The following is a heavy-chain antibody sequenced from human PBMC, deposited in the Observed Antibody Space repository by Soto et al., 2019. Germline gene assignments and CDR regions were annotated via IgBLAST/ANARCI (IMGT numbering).Heavy chain of an antibody. CDR3: ARGVYDILTGYYTRIDY. CDR1: GYTFTSYG. D-gene: IGHD3-9*01. Sequence: ASVKVSCKASGYTFTSYGISWVRQAPGQGLEWMGWISAYNGNTNYAQKFQGRVTMTTDTSASTAYMELRSLRSDDTAVYYCARGVYDILTGYYTRIDYWGQGTLVTVSS. CDR2: ISAYNGNT. V-gene: IGHV1-18*01. J-gene: IGHJ4*02.